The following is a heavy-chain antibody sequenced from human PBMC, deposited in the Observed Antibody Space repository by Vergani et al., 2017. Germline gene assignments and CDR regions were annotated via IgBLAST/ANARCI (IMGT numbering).Heavy chain of an antibody. D-gene: IGHD1-1*01. Sequence: QVQLQQWGAGLLKPSETLSLTCAVYGGSFSGYYWSWIRQPPGKGLEWIGEINHSGSTNYNPSLKSRGTISVDTSKNQFSLKLSSVTAADTAVYYCARGHDRLSTVDYWGQGTLVTVSS. CDR3: ARGHDRLSTVDY. CDR1: GGSFSGYY. J-gene: IGHJ4*02. V-gene: IGHV4-34*01. CDR2: INHSGST.